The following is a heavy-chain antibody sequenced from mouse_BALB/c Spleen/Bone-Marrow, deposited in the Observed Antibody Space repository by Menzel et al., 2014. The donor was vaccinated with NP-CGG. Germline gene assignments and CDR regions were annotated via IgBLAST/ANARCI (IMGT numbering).Heavy chain of an antibody. CDR3: ARDENVGIYWYFDV. CDR2: IRNKAKGYTT. V-gene: IGHV7-3*02. Sequence: EVKLVESEGGSVQPGGSLRLSCATSGFTFTDYYMSWVRQPPGKALEWLGFIRNKAKGYTTDYSASVKGRFTISRDNSQRILYLQMNTLRAEDSATYYCARDENVGIYWYFDVWGAGTTVIVSS. J-gene: IGHJ1*01. CDR1: GFTFTDYY.